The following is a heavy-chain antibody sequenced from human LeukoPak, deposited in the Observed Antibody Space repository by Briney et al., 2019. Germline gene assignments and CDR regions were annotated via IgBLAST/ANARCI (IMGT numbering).Heavy chain of an antibody. D-gene: IGHD1-1*01. Sequence: SETLSLTCTVSGDSISSGADYWNWIRQRPGTGLEWIGYIYSSGPTYHNPSLKSRVSMSVDPSKNQFSLNLGSVTAADTAVYYCARGLNAQDDLDAFDIWGQGTVVTVSS. V-gene: IGHV4-31*03. CDR3: ARGLNAQDDLDAFDI. CDR2: IYSSGPT. CDR1: GDSISSGADY. J-gene: IGHJ3*02.